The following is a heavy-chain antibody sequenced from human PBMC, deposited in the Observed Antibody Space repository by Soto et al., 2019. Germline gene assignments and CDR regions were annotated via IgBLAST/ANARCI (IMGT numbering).Heavy chain of an antibody. CDR2: IYYSGST. V-gene: IGHV4-31*03. J-gene: IGHJ4*02. CDR1: GGSISSGGYY. D-gene: IGHD5-12*01. Sequence: SETLSLTCTVSGGSISSGGYYWSWIRQHPGKGLEWIGYIYYSGSTYYNPSLKSRVTISVDTSKNQFSLKLSSVTAADTAVYYCARGPIYSGYEDYFDYWGQGTLVTVSS. CDR3: ARGPIYSGYEDYFDY.